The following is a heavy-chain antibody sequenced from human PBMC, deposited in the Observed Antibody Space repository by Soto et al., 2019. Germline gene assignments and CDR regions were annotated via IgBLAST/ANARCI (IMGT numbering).Heavy chain of an antibody. D-gene: IGHD3-10*01. J-gene: IGHJ5*02. CDR3: ARGLHYYGSGSYSWFDP. Sequence: GGSLRLSCAASGFTFTSYSMNWVRQAPGKGLEWVSSISSSSSYIYYADSVKGRFTISRDNAKNSLYLQMNSLRTEDTAVYYCARGLHYYGSGSYSWFDPWGQGTLVTVSS. CDR2: ISSSSSYI. CDR1: GFTFTSYS. V-gene: IGHV3-21*01.